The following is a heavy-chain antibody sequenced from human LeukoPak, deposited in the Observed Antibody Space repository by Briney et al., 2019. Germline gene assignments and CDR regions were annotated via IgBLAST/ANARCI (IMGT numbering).Heavy chain of an antibody. CDR3: AREENIVGSNWFDP. CDR2: IRYDGSNK. V-gene: IGHV3-30*02. J-gene: IGHJ5*02. Sequence: GGSLRLSCAASGFTFSSYGMHWVRQAPGKGLEWVAFIRYDGSNKYYADSVKGRFTISRDNAKNSLYLQMNSLRAEDTAVYYCAREENIVGSNWFDPWGQGILVTVSS. D-gene: IGHD2/OR15-2a*01. CDR1: GFTFSSYG.